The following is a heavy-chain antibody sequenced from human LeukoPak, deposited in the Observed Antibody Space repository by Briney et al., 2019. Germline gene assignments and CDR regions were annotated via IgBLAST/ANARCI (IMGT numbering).Heavy chain of an antibody. CDR2: INQDGSQK. CDR1: GFTFRSQW. CDR3: AGAAY. Sequence: GGSLRLFCAGSGFTFRSQWMSWVRQAPGKGLEWVANINQDGSQKYYVDSVKGRFTISRDNAKNSLYLQMTSLRAEDTAVYYCAGAAYWGQGTLVTVSS. J-gene: IGHJ4*02. V-gene: IGHV3-7*04.